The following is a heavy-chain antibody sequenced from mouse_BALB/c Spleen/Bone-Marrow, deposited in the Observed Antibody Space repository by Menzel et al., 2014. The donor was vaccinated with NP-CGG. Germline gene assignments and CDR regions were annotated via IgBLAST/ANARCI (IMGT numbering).Heavy chain of an antibody. V-gene: IGHV1S81*02. CDR3: ARGGFDY. CDR1: GYTFTSYW. CDR2: INPSNGRT. J-gene: IGHJ2*01. Sequence: QVQLQQPGAELVKPGASVKLSCKASGYTFTSYWMRWVKQRPGQGLEWIGEINPSNGRTNYNEKFKSKATLTVDKSSSTAYMQLSSLTSEDSAVYYCARGGFDYWGQGTTLTVSS.